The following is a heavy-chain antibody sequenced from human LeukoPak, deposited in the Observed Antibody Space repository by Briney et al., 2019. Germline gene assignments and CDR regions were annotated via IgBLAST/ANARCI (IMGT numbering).Heavy chain of an antibody. CDR2: INHSGST. D-gene: IGHD3-3*01. CDR3: ARATPSYYDFWSGPRGAFDI. CDR1: GGSFSGYY. Sequence: SETLSLTCAVYGGSFSGYYWSWIRQPPGKGLEWIGEINHSGSTNYNPSLKCRVTISVDTSKNQFSLKLSSVTAADTAVYYCARATPSYYDFWSGPRGAFDIWGQGTMVTVSS. V-gene: IGHV4-34*01. J-gene: IGHJ3*02.